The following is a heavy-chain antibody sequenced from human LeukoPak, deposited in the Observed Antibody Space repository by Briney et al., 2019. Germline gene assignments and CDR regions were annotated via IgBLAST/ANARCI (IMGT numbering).Heavy chain of an antibody. J-gene: IGHJ4*02. CDR3: TTDVPAAAGTETY. D-gene: IGHD6-13*01. V-gene: IGHV3-15*01. CDR2: IKSKTDGGTT. CDR1: GFTFSNAW. Sequence: PGRSLRLSCAASGFTFSNAWMSWVRQAPGKGLEWVGRIKSKTDGGTTDYAAPVKGRFTISRDDSKNTLYLQMNSLKTEDTAVYYCTTDVPAAAGTETYWGQGTLVTVSS.